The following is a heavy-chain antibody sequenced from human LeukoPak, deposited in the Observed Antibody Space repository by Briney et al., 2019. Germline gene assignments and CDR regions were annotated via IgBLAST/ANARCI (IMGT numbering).Heavy chain of an antibody. J-gene: IGHJ6*02. CDR1: GFTFSSYA. Sequence: GGSLRLSCAASGFTFSSYAMPWVRQAPGKGLEYVSAISSNGGSTYYANSVKGRFTISRDNSKNTLYLQMGSLRAEDMAVYYCARTMVRGVIPPYGMDVWGQGTTVTVSS. D-gene: IGHD3-10*01. CDR2: ISSNGGST. V-gene: IGHV3-64*01. CDR3: ARTMVRGVIPPYGMDV.